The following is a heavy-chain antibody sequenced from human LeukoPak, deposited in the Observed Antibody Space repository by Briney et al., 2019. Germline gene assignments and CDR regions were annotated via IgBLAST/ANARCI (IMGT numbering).Heavy chain of an antibody. D-gene: IGHD3-10*01. V-gene: IGHV3-23*01. CDR1: GLTFSSYG. J-gene: IGHJ4*02. CDR2: ISGSGGST. CDR3: AKEGFLWFGELATFDY. Sequence: GGSLRLSCAASGLTFSSYGMSWVRQAPGKGPEWVSAISGSGGSTYYADSVKGRFTISRDNSKNTVYLQMNGLRAEDTALYYCAKEGFLWFGELATFDYWGQGTLVIVSS.